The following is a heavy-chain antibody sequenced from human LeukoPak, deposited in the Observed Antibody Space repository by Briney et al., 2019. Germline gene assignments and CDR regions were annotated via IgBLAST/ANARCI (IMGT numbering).Heavy chain of an antibody. Sequence: ASVKVSCKASGYTFTSYDINWVRQATGQGLEWMGWMNPNSGNTGYAQKFQGRVTITRNTSISTASMELSSLRSEDTAVYYCARAVTSPDYYYYYMDVWGKGTTVTVSS. V-gene: IGHV1-8*03. CDR2: MNPNSGNT. J-gene: IGHJ6*03. CDR1: GYTFTSYD. CDR3: ARAVTSPDYYYYYMDV. D-gene: IGHD4-17*01.